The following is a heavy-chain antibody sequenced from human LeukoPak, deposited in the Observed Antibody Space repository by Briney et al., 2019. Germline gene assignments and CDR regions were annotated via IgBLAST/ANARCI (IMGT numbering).Heavy chain of an antibody. CDR3: ARVLSSSWYGGGYLDL. Sequence: ASVKVSCKASGFTFGRYEVNWVRQATGQGLEWLGWMDPNSDTSGYAQNFQGRVTMTRNTSINTAYMELSSLRSDDTAVYYCARVLSSSWYGGGYLDLGGRGTQVTVSS. CDR2: MDPNSDTS. J-gene: IGHJ2*01. CDR1: GFTFGRYE. V-gene: IGHV1-8*01. D-gene: IGHD6-13*01.